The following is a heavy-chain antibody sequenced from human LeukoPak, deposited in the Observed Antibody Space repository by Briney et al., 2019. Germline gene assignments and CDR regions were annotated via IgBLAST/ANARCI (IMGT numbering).Heavy chain of an antibody. J-gene: IGHJ3*02. CDR1: GGSISGSSYY. V-gene: IGHV4-39*01. Sequence: SETLSLTCTVSGGSISGSSYYWGWVRQPPGKGLEWIGSIYYSGSTYYNPSLKSRVTISVDTSKNQFSLKLSSVTAADTAVYYCARRGAVGYCSGGSCSRDAFDIWGQGTMVTVSS. CDR2: IYYSGST. CDR3: ARRGAVGYCSGGSCSRDAFDI. D-gene: IGHD2-15*01.